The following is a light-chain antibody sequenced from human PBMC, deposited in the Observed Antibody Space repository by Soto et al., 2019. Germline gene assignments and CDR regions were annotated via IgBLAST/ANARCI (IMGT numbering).Light chain of an antibody. CDR1: SSNIGHNY. CDR3: GTWDTTLSAGV. J-gene: IGLJ2*01. CDR2: DSN. Sequence: QSVLTQPPSVSAAPGQKVTISCSGSSSNIGHNYVSWYQQLPGTAPKLLIYDSNKRPSGIPDRFSGSKSGTSATLGITGLRAGDEADYYRGTWDTTLSAGVFGGGTKLTVL. V-gene: IGLV1-51*01.